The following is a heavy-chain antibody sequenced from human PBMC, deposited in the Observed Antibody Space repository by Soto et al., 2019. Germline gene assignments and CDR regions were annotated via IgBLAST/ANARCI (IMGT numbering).Heavy chain of an antibody. V-gene: IGHV1-3*01. CDR1: GYTFTSYS. J-gene: IGHJ4*02. CDR2: INAGIGNT. D-gene: IGHD3-16*01. CDR3: AREGVGASFDY. Sequence: QVQLVQSGAEVKKPGASVKVSCKTSGYTFTSYSVHWMRQAPGQRLEWMAWINAGIGNTKYSQKFQGRVTITRDTSASTAYMELSSLTSEDTAVYYCAREGVGASFDYWGQGTQVTVSS.